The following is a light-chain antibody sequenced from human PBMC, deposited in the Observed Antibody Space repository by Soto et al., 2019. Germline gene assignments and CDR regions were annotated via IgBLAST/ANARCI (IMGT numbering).Light chain of an antibody. V-gene: IGLV1-51*01. CDR2: DNT. CDR1: YSNIETNY. CDR3: GTWDSSLSAGV. J-gene: IGLJ1*01. Sequence: QSVLTQPPSISATPGQKVTISCSGSYSNIETNYVSWYQQLPGTAPTLLIYDNTERPSGIPDRFSGSKSGSSATLGITGLQTGDEADYYCGTWDSSLSAGVFGTGTKVTVL.